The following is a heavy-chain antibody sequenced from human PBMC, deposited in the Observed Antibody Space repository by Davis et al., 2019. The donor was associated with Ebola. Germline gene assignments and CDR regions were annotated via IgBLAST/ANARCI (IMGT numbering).Heavy chain of an antibody. V-gene: IGHV3-74*01. J-gene: IGHJ6*04. D-gene: IGHD5-18*01. CDR1: GFTFSNYW. CDR3: ARRSGYSYAYEGMDV. Sequence: HTGGSLRLSCAASGFTFSNYWMHWVRQAPGKGLVWVSRINTDESSTNYADSVQGRFTISRDNAKNTLYLQMNSLRAEDTAVYYCARRSGYSYAYEGMDVWGKGTTVTVSS. CDR2: INTDESST.